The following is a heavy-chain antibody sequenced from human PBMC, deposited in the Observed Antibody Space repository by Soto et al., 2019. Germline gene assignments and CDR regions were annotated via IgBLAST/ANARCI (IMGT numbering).Heavy chain of an antibody. J-gene: IGHJ6*02. CDR2: ISSSSSYI. D-gene: IGHD5-18*01. V-gene: IGHV3-21*01. CDR1: GFTFSSYS. CDR3: ARGGYSYGGYYYYYGMDV. Sequence: PGGSLRLSCAASGFTFSSYSMNWVRQAPGKGLEWVSSISSSSSYIYYADSVKGRFTISRDNAKNSLYLQMNSLRAEDTAVYYCARGGYSYGGYYYYYGMDVWGQGTTVTSP.